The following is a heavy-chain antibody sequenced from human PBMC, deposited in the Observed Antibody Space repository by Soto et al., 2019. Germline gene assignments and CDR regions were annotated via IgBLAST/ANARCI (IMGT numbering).Heavy chain of an antibody. Sequence: SGPTLVNPTQTLTLTCTLSGFSLRTSGMCVSWIRQPPGKALEWLALIDWNDNKYYSTSVKTRLTVSKDTSKNQVVLTMSNMETVDTATYYCARRLDGIRSGASDNFDYWRKRAL. D-gene: IGHD1-20*01. CDR2: IDWNDNK. J-gene: IGHJ4*02. CDR1: GFSLRTSGMC. V-gene: IGHV2-70*13. CDR3: ARRLDGIRSGASDNFDY.